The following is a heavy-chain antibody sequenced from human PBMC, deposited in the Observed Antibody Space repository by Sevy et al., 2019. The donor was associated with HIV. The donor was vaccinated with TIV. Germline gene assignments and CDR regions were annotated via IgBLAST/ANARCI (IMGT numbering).Heavy chain of an antibody. Sequence: GGSLRLSCAASGFTFSSYAMSWVRQAPGKGLEWVSAISGSGGSTYYADSVKGRFTISRDNSKNTLYLQMNSLRAEDTAVYYCAKPFMITFGGVIENWPCYDYWGQGTLVTISS. J-gene: IGHJ4*02. V-gene: IGHV3-23*01. CDR1: GFTFSSYA. CDR2: ISGSGGST. CDR3: AKPFMITFGGVIENWPCYDY. D-gene: IGHD3-16*02.